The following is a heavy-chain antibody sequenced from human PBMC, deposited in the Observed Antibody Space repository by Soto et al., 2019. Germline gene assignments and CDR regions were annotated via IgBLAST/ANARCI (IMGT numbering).Heavy chain of an antibody. Sequence: HPGGSLRLSCLASGFTFSGYGMHWVRQAPGKGLEWVAIVSFEGSNRYYADSVKGRFTVSRDNSRNTLSLQMNSLTPDDTAVYYSAKGGSSSARYFDTWGQGTLVTVSS. J-gene: IGHJ5*02. CDR2: VSFEGSNR. CDR1: GFTFSGYG. D-gene: IGHD6-6*01. CDR3: AKGGSSSARYFDT. V-gene: IGHV3-30*18.